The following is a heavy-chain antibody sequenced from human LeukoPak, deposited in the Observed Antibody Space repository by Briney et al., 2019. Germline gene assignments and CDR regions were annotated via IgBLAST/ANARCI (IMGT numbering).Heavy chain of an antibody. D-gene: IGHD4-23*01. V-gene: IGHV3-30*02. J-gene: IGHJ4*02. CDR2: IWYGGSNK. CDR1: GFTFSSYG. Sequence: GGSLRLSCAASGFTFSSYGMHWVRQAPGKGLEWVAVIWYGGSNKYYADSVKGRFTISRDNSKNTLYLQMNSLRAEDTAVYYCAKDQGGGNHGGFDYWGQGTLVTVSS. CDR3: AKDQGGGNHGGFDY.